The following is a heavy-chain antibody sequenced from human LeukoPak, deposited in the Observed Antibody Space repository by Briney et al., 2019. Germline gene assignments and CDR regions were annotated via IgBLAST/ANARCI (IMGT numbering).Heavy chain of an antibody. J-gene: IGHJ4*02. CDR1: GYTFTSYY. Sequence: GASVKASCKASGYTFTSYYMHWVRQAPGQGLEWMGRINPNSGGANYAQKFQGRVTMTRDTSISTAYMELSRLRSDDTAVYYCARFGGWTPTEFDYWGQGTLVTVSS. CDR2: INPNSGGA. D-gene: IGHD6-19*01. V-gene: IGHV1-2*06. CDR3: ARFGGWTPTEFDY.